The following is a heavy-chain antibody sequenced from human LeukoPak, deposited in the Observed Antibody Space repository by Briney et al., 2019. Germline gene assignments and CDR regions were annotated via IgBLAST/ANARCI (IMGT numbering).Heavy chain of an antibody. D-gene: IGHD6-19*01. CDR2: ISYDGSHE. CDR1: GLNFGSYG. J-gene: IGHJ6*02. CDR3: SKSAVAGTHYYYYDMDV. Sequence: GGSLRLSCAASGLNFGSYGMHWVRQPPGKGLEWVAVISYDGSHEYYADSVKGRFTISRDSSRNTLYLQMDSLRPEDTAMYYCSKSAVAGTHYYYYDMDVWGQGTTVTVSS. V-gene: IGHV3-30*18.